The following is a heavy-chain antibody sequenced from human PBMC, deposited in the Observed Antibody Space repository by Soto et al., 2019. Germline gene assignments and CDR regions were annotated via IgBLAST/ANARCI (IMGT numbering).Heavy chain of an antibody. CDR2: INPHSGGT. D-gene: IGHD1-26*01. Sequence: QVQLVQSGAEVKKPGASVKVSCKASGYTFTGYYMHWVRQAPGQGLEWMGWINPHSGGTNYAQKFQGRVTMTRDTSISTAYMELSRLRSDDTAVYYCASGYSGRSLSDYWGQGTLVTVSS. J-gene: IGHJ4*02. CDR1: GYTFTGYY. V-gene: IGHV1-2*02. CDR3: ASGYSGRSLSDY.